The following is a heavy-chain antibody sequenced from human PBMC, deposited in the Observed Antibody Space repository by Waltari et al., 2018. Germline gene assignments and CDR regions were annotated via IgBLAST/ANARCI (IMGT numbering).Heavy chain of an antibody. D-gene: IGHD1-20*01. CDR1: GLTFSRYS. CDR3: ARDPAITAPSDY. Sequence: EVQMVESGGGQVKPGGSLRLSCAASGLTFSRYSMNWVRQAPGKGLEWVSSISGSSTYIYYADSVKGRFTISRDNAKKSLYLQMNSLRAEDTAVYYCARDPAITAPSDYWGQGTLVTVSS. CDR2: ISGSSTYI. V-gene: IGHV3-21*01. J-gene: IGHJ4*02.